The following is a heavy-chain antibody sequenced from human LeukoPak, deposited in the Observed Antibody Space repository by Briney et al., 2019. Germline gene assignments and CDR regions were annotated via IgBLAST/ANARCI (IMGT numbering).Heavy chain of an antibody. D-gene: IGHD6-19*01. J-gene: IGHJ4*02. V-gene: IGHV4-39*01. Sequence: SETLSLSCTVSGDSITTSSNYWGWLRHLPGKGLEWIGSVYRSGSSYYNPTLKSRVTISVDTSKNQFTLNLPSVAAADTAVYHCARRGTSGWAYYFDFWGPGSLLTVSS. CDR3: ARRGTSGWAYYFDF. CDR2: VYRSGSS. CDR1: GDSITTSSNY.